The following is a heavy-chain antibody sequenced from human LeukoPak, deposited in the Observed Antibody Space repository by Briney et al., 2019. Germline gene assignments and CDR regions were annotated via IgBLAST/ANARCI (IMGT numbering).Heavy chain of an antibody. CDR2: INPNSGGT. V-gene: IGHV1-2*02. CDR3: ARPNRIPIVGATPQNYYYYMDV. D-gene: IGHD1-26*01. Sequence: ASVKVSCKASGGTFSSYAISWVRQAPGQGLEWMGWINPNSGGTNYAQKFQGRVTMTRDTSISTAYMELSRLRSDDTAVYYCARPNRIPIVGATPQNYYYYMDVWGKGTTVTVSS. J-gene: IGHJ6*03. CDR1: GGTFSSYA.